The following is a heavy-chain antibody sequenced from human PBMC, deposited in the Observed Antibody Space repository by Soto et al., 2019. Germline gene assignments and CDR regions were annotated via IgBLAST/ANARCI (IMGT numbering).Heavy chain of an antibody. Sequence: RRLSCVASGFTFENYAMSWVRQAPGKGLEWVSAISGSGGTTYYSDSVKGRFTISRDNSRNTVYLQMNDLRVEDAAEYFCAKDSWAIFGVPAGEYYAMDVWGQGTPVTVYS. D-gene: IGHD3-3*01. J-gene: IGHJ6*02. CDR2: ISGSGGTT. CDR1: GFTFENYA. V-gene: IGHV3-23*01. CDR3: AKDSWAIFGVPAGEYYAMDV.